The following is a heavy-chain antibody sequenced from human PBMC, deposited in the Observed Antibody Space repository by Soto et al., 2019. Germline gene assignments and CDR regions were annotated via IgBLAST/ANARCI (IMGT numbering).Heavy chain of an antibody. D-gene: IGHD1-7*01. CDR3: AREDNWNYIY. CDR2: INPNSGGT. J-gene: IGHJ4*02. CDR1: GYTFTGYY. V-gene: IGHV1-2*04. Sequence: GASVNVSCKVAGYTFTGYYMHLVRQAPGQGLEWMGWINPNSGGTNYAQKFQGWVTMTRDTSISTAYMELSRLRSDDTAVYYCAREDNWNYIYWGQGTLVTVSS.